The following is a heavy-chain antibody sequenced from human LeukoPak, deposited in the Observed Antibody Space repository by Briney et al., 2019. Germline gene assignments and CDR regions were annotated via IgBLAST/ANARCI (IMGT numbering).Heavy chain of an antibody. D-gene: IGHD3-3*01. Sequence: ASVKVSCKASGYTFIDYYMHWVRQAPGHGLEWMGWINPNSGGTNYALKFQGRVTMTRDTSINTAYLELSRLRSDATAVYYCARDQGTLRFLEWRFDYWGQGTLVTVSS. V-gene: IGHV1-2*02. J-gene: IGHJ4*02. CDR3: ARDQGTLRFLEWRFDY. CDR1: GYTFIDYY. CDR2: INPNSGGT.